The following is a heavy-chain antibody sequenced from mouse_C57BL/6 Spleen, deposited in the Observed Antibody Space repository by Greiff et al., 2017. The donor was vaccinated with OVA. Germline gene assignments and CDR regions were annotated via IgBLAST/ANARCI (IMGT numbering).Heavy chain of an antibody. D-gene: IGHD1-1*01. V-gene: IGHV1-82*01. CDR2: IYPGDGDT. Sequence: VQLQQSGPELVKPGASVKISCKASGYAFSSSWMNWVKQRPGKGLEWIGRIYPGDGDTNYNGKFKGKGTLTADKSSSTAYMQRSSLTSEDSAVYFCARGFSTVVDYWGQGTTRTVSS. CDR1: GYAFSSSW. CDR3: ARGFSTVVDY. J-gene: IGHJ2*01.